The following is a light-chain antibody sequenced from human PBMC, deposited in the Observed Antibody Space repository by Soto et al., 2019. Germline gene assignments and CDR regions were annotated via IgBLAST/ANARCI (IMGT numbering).Light chain of an antibody. Sequence: EIVLTQSPGTLSLSPGERATLSCRASQSVSSSYLAWYQQKPGQAPRLLIYGASSRATGIPDRFSGSGSGTDFTLTISRLEREGFAVYYCQQYGSSPTWMFGHGTKVEIK. CDR3: QQYGSSPTWM. J-gene: IGKJ1*01. CDR2: GAS. CDR1: QSVSSSY. V-gene: IGKV3-20*01.